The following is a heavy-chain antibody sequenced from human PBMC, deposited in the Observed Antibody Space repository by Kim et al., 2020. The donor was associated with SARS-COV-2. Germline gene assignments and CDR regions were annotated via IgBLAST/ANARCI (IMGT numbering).Heavy chain of an antibody. V-gene: IGHV3-7*01. J-gene: IGHJ4*02. Sequence: YYVDSVKGRFTISRDNAKNSLYLQMNSLRAEDTAVYYCARRGMASPEADYWGQGTLGTVSS. CDR3: ARRGMASPEADY.